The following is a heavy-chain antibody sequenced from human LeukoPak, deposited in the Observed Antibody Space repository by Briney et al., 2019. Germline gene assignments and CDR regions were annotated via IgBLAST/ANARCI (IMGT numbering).Heavy chain of an antibody. CDR2: IYHSGST. CDR3: ARVVVGYDSSGYFPLYYYYYYMDV. CDR1: GYSISSGYY. D-gene: IGHD3-22*01. J-gene: IGHJ6*03. V-gene: IGHV4-38-2*02. Sequence: SETLSLTCTVSGYSISSGYYWGWIRQPPGKGLEWIGSIYHSGSTYYNPSLKSRVTISVDTSKNQFSLKLSSVTAADTAAYYCARVVVGYDSSGYFPLYYYYYYMDVWGKGTTVTVSS.